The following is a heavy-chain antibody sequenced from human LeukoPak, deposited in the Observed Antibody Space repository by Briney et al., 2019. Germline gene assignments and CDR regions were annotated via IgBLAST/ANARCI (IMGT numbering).Heavy chain of an antibody. D-gene: IGHD7-27*01. J-gene: IGHJ4*02. V-gene: IGHV3-23*01. CDR3: AKDKHNWGSDY. Sequence: PGGSLRLSCAASGFSFGDTYMSWVRQPLGGGPEWLSGINQNGDKKYYVDSAKGRFTISRDNSKNMLFLQINRLRVEDTAVYYCAKDKHNWGSDYWGQGTLVTVSS. CDR1: GFSFGDTY. CDR2: INQNGDKK.